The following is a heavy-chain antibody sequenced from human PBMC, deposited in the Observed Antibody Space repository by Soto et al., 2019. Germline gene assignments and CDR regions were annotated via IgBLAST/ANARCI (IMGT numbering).Heavy chain of an antibody. Sequence: GGSLRLSCAASGFTFSSYAMSWVRQAPGKGLECVSAISGSGGSTYYADSVKGRFIISRDNSKNTLYLQMNSLRAEDTAVYYCAKDRKYYYGSGSYSAFDIWGQGTMVTVSS. CDR2: ISGSGGST. CDR3: AKDRKYYYGSGSYSAFDI. D-gene: IGHD3-10*01. J-gene: IGHJ3*02. V-gene: IGHV3-23*01. CDR1: GFTFSSYA.